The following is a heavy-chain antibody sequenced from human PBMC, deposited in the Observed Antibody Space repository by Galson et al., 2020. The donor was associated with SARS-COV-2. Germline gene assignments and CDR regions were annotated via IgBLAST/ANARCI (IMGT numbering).Heavy chain of an antibody. CDR1: GFTFSSYG. V-gene: IGHV3-33*06. J-gene: IGHJ6*02. Sequence: GGSLRLSCAASGFTFSSYGMHWVRQAPGKGLEWVAVIWYDGSNKYYADSVKGRFTISRDNSKNTLYLQMNSLRAEDTAVYYCAKDAVGYCSSTSCFDGMDVWGQGTTVTVSS. CDR2: IWYDGSNK. CDR3: AKDAVGYCSSTSCFDGMDV. D-gene: IGHD2-2*01.